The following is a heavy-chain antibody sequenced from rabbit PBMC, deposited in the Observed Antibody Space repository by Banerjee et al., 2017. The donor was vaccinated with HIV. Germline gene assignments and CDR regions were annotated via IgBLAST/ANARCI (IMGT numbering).Heavy chain of an antibody. CDR1: GFSFSSNYY. J-gene: IGHJ4*01. D-gene: IGHD6-1*01. CDR3: ASWDCDVGAYAVASFNL. V-gene: IGHV1S40*01. CDR2: IDAGDGNT. Sequence: QQLEESGGDLVKPGASLTLTCTASGFSFSSNYYMCWVRQAPGKGLEWIGCIDAGDGNTYYASWAKGRFTISKTSSTTVFLQMTSLTAADTATYFCASWDCDVGAYAVASFNLRGQGTLVTVS.